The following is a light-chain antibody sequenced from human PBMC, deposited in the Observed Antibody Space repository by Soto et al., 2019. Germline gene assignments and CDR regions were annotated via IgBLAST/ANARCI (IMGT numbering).Light chain of an antibody. CDR2: VAS. CDR1: QSVSSN. Sequence: EIVVTQSPATLSVSPGERATLSCRASQSVSSNLAWYQQKPGQAPRLLIYVASTRATGFPATFSGSGSGTEFTLTISSLQSEDFAVYYCQQYSYWPRTFGQGTKVDIK. CDR3: QQYSYWPRT. J-gene: IGKJ1*01. V-gene: IGKV3-15*01.